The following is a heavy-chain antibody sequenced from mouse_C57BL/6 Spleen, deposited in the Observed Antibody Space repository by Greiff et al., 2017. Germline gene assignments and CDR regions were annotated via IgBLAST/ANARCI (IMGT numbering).Heavy chain of an antibody. D-gene: IGHD2-4*01. CDR1: GYTFTSYW. CDR3: ARERDYDYDEAWFAY. J-gene: IGHJ3*01. V-gene: IGHV1-64*01. Sequence: QVQLQQPGAELVKPGASVKLSCKASGYTFTSYWMHWVKQRPGQGLEWIGMIHPNSGSTNYNEKFKSKATLTVDKSSSTAYMQLSSLTSEDSAVYYCARERDYDYDEAWFAYWGQGTLVTVSA. CDR2: IHPNSGST.